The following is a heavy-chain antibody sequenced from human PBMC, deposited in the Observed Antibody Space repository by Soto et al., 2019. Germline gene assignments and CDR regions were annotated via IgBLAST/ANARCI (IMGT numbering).Heavy chain of an antibody. Sequence: ASVKVSCKASGYTFTSYYMHWVRQAPGQGLEWMGIINPSGGSTSYEQKFQGRVTMTRDTSTSTVYMELSSLRSEDTAVYYCARDPRLYCGGDCYSSNWFDPGGQGTLVTVTS. CDR1: GYTFTSYY. V-gene: IGHV1-46*01. J-gene: IGHJ5*02. D-gene: IGHD2-21*02. CDR3: ARDPRLYCGGDCYSSNWFDP. CDR2: INPSGGST.